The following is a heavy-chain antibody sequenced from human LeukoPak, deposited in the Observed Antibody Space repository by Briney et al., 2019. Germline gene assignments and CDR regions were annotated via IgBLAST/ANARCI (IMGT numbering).Heavy chain of an antibody. D-gene: IGHD5-18*01. Sequence: GGSLRLSCAASGFTFSSYSMNWVGQAPGKGVEWVSSISSSSSYIYYADSVKGRFTISRDNAKNSLYLQMNSLRAEDTAVYYCARDRLAMAYYFDYWGQGTLVTVSS. V-gene: IGHV3-21*01. CDR1: GFTFSSYS. CDR3: ARDRLAMAYYFDY. CDR2: ISSSSSYI. J-gene: IGHJ4*02.